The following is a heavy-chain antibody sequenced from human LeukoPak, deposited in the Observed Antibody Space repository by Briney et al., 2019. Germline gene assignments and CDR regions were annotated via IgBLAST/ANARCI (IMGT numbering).Heavy chain of an antibody. V-gene: IGHV1-2*02. CDR2: IYTNSGGT. D-gene: IGHD2-21*02. CDR1: GYTFTGYY. Sequence: ASVKVSCKASGYTFTGYYMHWVRQPPGQGLEWVGWIYTNSGGTNYAQKIQGRVTKIRDTSISTTYMELSRLKSDDTAVYYCARAGYKAYCGGDCHSFDYWGQGTLVTVSS. J-gene: IGHJ4*02. CDR3: ARAGYKAYCGGDCHSFDY.